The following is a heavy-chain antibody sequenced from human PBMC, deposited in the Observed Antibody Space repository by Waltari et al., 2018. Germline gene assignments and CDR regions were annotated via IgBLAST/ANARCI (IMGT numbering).Heavy chain of an antibody. CDR2: IRWNSGSI. V-gene: IGHV3-9*01. J-gene: IGHJ4*02. Sequence: EVQLVESGGGLGQPGRSLRLSCAASGFTFDDYAMHWVRQAPGKGLEWVSGIRWNSGSIGDADSVKGRFTISRDNAKNSLYLQMNSLRAEDTALYYCAKGRYDILTGPCDYWGQGTLVTVSS. D-gene: IGHD3-9*01. CDR1: GFTFDDYA. CDR3: AKGRYDILTGPCDY.